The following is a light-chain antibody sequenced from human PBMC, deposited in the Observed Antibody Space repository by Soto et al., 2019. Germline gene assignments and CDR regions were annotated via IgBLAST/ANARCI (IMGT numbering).Light chain of an antibody. CDR3: QQYKSYPWT. J-gene: IGKJ1*01. CDR1: QSISSW. V-gene: IGKV1-5*01. CDR2: DAS. Sequence: DIQMTQSPSTLSASVGDRVTITCRASQSISSWLAWYQQKPGKAHKLLIYDASSLESGVPPRFSGSGSGAEFTLTNNSLQPDDCATYYCQQYKSYPWTFGQGTKLEIK.